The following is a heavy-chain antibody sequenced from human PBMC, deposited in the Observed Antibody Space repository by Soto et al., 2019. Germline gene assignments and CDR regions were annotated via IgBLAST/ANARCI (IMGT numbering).Heavy chain of an antibody. CDR3: ARYGDLTFDS. CDR2: IYHSGST. Sequence: SETLSLTCAVSSAPISSSNWWSWVRQSPGKGLEWIGEIYHSGSTNYNPSLKSRLTIGIDKSKNQFSLKLTSLTAADTAVYYCARYGDLTFDSWGQGTLVTVSS. D-gene: IGHD4-17*01. V-gene: IGHV4-4*02. CDR1: SAPISSSNW. J-gene: IGHJ4*02.